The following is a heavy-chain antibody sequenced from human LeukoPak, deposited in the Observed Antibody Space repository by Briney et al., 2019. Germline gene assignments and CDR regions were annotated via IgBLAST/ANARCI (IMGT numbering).Heavy chain of an antibody. CDR2: ISDSGGRI. Sequence: GGSLRLSCAASGFSFSRFAMSWVRQALGKGLEWVSAISDSGGRINYADSVKGRFTISRDNSKNTLYLQMNSLRAEDTVVYYCAKKTWDSSAWHFFDYWGQGTLVTVSS. CDR3: AKKTWDSSAWHFFDY. CDR1: GFSFSRFA. D-gene: IGHD3-22*01. J-gene: IGHJ4*02. V-gene: IGHV3-23*01.